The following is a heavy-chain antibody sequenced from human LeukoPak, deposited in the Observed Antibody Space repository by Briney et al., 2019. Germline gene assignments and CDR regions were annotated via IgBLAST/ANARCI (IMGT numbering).Heavy chain of an antibody. V-gene: IGHV3-66*01. CDR1: GFTVSSNY. CDR3: ARETQSTTVVTRDAFDI. Sequence: GGSLRLSCAASGFTVSSNYMSWVRQAPGKGLEWVSVIYSGGSTYYADSVKGRFTISRDNSKNTLYLQMNSLRAEDTAVYYCARETQSTTVVTRDAFDIWGQGTMVTVSS. D-gene: IGHD4-23*01. J-gene: IGHJ3*02. CDR2: IYSGGST.